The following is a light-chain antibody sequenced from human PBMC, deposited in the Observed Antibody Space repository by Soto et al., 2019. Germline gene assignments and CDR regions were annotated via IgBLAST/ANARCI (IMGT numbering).Light chain of an antibody. CDR1: QSLVYNNGSTY. CDR3: MQGTHWLYT. CDR2: KVS. J-gene: IGKJ2*01. V-gene: IGKV2-30*01. Sequence: DVVMTQSPLSLPVTLGQPASMSCRSSQSLVYNNGSTYLNWFQQRPGQSPRRLIYKVSNRDSGVPDRFSGSGSGTDFTPKVSRVEAEDVGIYYCMQGTHWLYTFGQGTKLEIK.